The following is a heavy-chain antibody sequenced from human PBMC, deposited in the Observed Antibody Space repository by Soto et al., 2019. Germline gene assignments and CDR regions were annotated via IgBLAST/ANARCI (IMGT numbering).Heavy chain of an antibody. D-gene: IGHD2-2*02. CDR3: ADCSSTSCYSYYGMDV. CDR2: IIPIFGTA. J-gene: IGHJ6*02. CDR1: GGTFSSYA. Sequence: SVKVSCKASGGTFSSYAISWVRQAPGQGLEWMGGIIPIFGTANYAQKFQGRVTITADKSTSTAYMELSSLRSEDTAVYYCADCSSTSCYSYYGMDVWGQGTTVTVSS. V-gene: IGHV1-69*06.